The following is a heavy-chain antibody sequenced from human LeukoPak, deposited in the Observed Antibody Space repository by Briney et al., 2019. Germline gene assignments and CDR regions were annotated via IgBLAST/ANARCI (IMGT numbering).Heavy chain of an antibody. J-gene: IGHJ6*02. D-gene: IGHD5-12*01. V-gene: IGHV3-30*04. Sequence: GRSLRLSCAASGFTFSNFAMHWVRQAPGKGLEWVAVISYDGSNKYYADSVKGRFTISRDNSKNTLYLQMNSLRAEDTAVYYCASVGYSGYGKTEYYYYYGMDVWGQGTTVTVSS. CDR1: GFTFSNFA. CDR3: ASVGYSGYGKTEYYYYYGMDV. CDR2: ISYDGSNK.